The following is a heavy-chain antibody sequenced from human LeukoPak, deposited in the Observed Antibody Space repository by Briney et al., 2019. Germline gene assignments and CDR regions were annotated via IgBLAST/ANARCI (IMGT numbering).Heavy chain of an antibody. J-gene: IGHJ4*02. Sequence: PGASVKVSCKASGYTFTSYGISWVRQAPGQGLEWMGWISAYNGNTNYAQKLQGRVTMTTDTSTSTAYMELRSLRSDDTAVYYCARELRYFDWLGKQLGLDYWGQGTLVTVSS. CDR2: ISAYNGNT. CDR3: ARELRYFDWLGKQLGLDY. V-gene: IGHV1-18*01. D-gene: IGHD3-9*01. CDR1: GYTFTSYG.